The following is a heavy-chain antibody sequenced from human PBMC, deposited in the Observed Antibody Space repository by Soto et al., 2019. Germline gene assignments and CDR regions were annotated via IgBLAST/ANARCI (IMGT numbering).Heavy chain of an antibody. CDR3: AKGPAIVLVPAAMNYYYGMDV. CDR2: IDADKGNT. J-gene: IGHJ6*02. Sequence: ASVKVSCKASGGTFSCYTISWARQAPGQGLEWMGWIDADKGNTQYSQRFQGRVTITRDASASTVYMELSTLRAEDTAVYYCAKGPAIVLVPAAMNYYYGMDVWGQGTTVTVSS. D-gene: IGHD2-2*01. CDR1: GGTFSCYT. V-gene: IGHV1-3*01.